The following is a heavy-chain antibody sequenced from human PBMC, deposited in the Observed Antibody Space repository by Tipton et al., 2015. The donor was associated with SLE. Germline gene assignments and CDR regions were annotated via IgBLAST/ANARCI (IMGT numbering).Heavy chain of an antibody. D-gene: IGHD2-15*01. CDR3: ARDSLAATYFDY. J-gene: IGHJ4*02. Sequence: TLSLTSTVSGGSISSYYWSWIRQPPGNGLEWIGYIYYSGSTYYNPSLKSRVTISVDTSKNQFSLKLSSVTAADTAVYYCARDSLAATYFDYWGQGTLVTVSS. V-gene: IGHV4-59*01. CDR1: GGSISSYY. CDR2: IYYSGST.